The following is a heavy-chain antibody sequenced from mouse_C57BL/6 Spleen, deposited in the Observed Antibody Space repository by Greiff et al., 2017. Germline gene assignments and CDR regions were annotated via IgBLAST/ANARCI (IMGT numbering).Heavy chain of an antibody. CDR1: GFTFSSYA. D-gene: IGHD2-2*01. CDR2: ISDGGSYT. CDR3: ARAYGYDAWFAY. Sequence: EVMLVESGGGLVKPGGSLKLSCAASGFTFSSYAMSWVRQTPEKRLEWVATISDGGSYTYYPDNVKGRFTISRDNAKNNLYLQMSHLKSEDTAMYYCARAYGYDAWFAYWGQGTLVTVSA. V-gene: IGHV5-4*03. J-gene: IGHJ3*01.